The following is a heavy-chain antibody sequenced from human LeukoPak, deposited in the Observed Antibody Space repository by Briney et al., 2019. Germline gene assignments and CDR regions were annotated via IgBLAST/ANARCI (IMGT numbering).Heavy chain of an antibody. D-gene: IGHD5-12*01. CDR2: IYSSGSA. Sequence: SETLSLTCTVSGGSISPYYWSWIRQPPGKGLEWIGYIYSSGSANYNPSLKSRVTISVDTSKNQFSLKLSSVTAADTAVYYCARMGGYSGYATHWGQGTLVTVSS. J-gene: IGHJ4*02. CDR1: GGSISPYY. CDR3: ARMGGYSGYATH. V-gene: IGHV4-59*08.